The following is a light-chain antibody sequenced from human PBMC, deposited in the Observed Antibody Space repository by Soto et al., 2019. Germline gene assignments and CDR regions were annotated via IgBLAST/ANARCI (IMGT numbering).Light chain of an antibody. CDR1: QDITDY. J-gene: IGKJ4*01. V-gene: IGKV1-33*01. Sequence: DIQMTQSPSSLSASVGDRVTITCQASQDITDYLHWYQQKPGKAPRLLTYDASNLETGVPSRCSGSGSGTDFTFTISSLQPEDTATYYCQQSEALVLSFGGGTKVEI. CDR3: QQSEALVLS. CDR2: DAS.